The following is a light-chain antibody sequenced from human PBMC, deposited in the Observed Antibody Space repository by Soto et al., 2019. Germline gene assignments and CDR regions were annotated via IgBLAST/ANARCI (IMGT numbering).Light chain of an antibody. J-gene: IGKJ1*01. V-gene: IGKV1-5*01. CDR3: QQYNSYWT. CDR2: DAS. CDR1: QSISNW. Sequence: DIQMTQSPSTLSASVGDRVTITCRASQSISNWLAWYQQKPGEAPKLLIYDASTLESGVPSRFSGGGSGTEFTLTISSLQPDDFATYYCQQYNSYWTFGQGTRWIS.